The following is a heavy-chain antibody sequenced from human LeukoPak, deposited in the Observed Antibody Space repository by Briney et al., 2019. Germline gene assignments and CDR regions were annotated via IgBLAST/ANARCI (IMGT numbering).Heavy chain of an antibody. CDR1: GFTFSSYA. D-gene: IGHD2-2*01. CDR2: MSYDGSNK. V-gene: IGHV3-30*04. Sequence: PGRSLRLSCAASGFTFSSYAMHWVRQAPGKGLEWVAVMSYDGSNKYYADSVKGRFTISRDNSKNTLYLQMNSLRAEDTAVYYCAGDIVVVPAAVDYWGQGTLVTVSS. CDR3: AGDIVVVPAAVDY. J-gene: IGHJ4*02.